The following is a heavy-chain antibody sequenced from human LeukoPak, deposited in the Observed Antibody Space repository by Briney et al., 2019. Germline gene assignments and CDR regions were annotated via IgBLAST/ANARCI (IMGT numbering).Heavy chain of an antibody. D-gene: IGHD3-22*01. V-gene: IGHV3-23*01. J-gene: IGHJ4*02. CDR1: GFTFSSYA. CDR3: AKEGGYYYDSSGSFDY. Sequence: GGSLRLSCAASGFTFSSYAMSWVRQAPGKWLEWVSAISGSGGSTYYADSVKGRFTISRDNSKNTLYLQMNSLRAEDTAVYYCAKEGGYYYDSSGSFDYWGQGTLVTVSS. CDR2: ISGSGGST.